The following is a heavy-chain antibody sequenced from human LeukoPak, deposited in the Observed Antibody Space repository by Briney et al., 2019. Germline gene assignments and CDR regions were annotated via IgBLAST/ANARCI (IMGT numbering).Heavy chain of an antibody. CDR3: ARDQVIVVVPVGSSRVPSPVDLNYYFYGMDV. V-gene: IGHV1-46*01. J-gene: IGHJ6*02. CDR2: INPSGGNT. D-gene: IGHD2-2*01. Sequence: GASVKVSCKASGYTFTHYYMHWVRQAPGQGLEWLGVINPSGGNTTFAQKFRGRVTMTRDTSTNTVYMELSSLRSEDTAVYYCARDQVIVVVPVGSSRVPSPVDLNYYFYGMDVWGQGTTVTVSS. CDR1: GYTFTHYY.